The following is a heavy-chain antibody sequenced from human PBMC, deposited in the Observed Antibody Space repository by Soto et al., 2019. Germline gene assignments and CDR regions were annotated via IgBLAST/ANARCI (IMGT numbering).Heavy chain of an antibody. V-gene: IGHV6-1*01. D-gene: IGHD5-12*01. CDR1: GDTVSTNTAA. CDR3: ARYWGYDPDPTYYYGMDV. CDR2: IYYKSRWYN. J-gene: IGHJ6*02. Sequence: PSQTLSLTCVISGDTVSTNTAAWNWIRQSPSRGLEWLGRIYYKSRWYNDYSESLKSRIAIIPDTSRNQFSLQLNSVIPEDTAVYYCARYWGYDPDPTYYYGMDVWGQGTKVTVSS.